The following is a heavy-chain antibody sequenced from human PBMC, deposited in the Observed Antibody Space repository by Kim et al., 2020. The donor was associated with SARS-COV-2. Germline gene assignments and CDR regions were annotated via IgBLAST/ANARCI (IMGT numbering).Heavy chain of an antibody. J-gene: IGHJ6*02. CDR1: GFTFSSYD. CDR3: ARGGRITMVRGAKIYGMDV. CDR2: IGTAGDT. D-gene: IGHD3-10*01. V-gene: IGHV3-13*01. Sequence: GGSLRLSCAASGFTFSSYDMHWVRQATGKGLEWVSAIGTAGDTYYPGSVKGRFTISRENAKNSLYLQMNSLRAGDTAVYYCARGGRITMVRGAKIYGMDVWGQGTTVTVSS.